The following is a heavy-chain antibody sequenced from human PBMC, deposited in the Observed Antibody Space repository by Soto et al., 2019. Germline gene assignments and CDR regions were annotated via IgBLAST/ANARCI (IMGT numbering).Heavy chain of an antibody. J-gene: IGHJ6*04. CDR1: GYTFTSYG. V-gene: IGHV1-18*01. D-gene: IGHD3-9*01. CDR2: ISAYNGNT. Sequence: ASVKVSCKASGYTFTSYGISWVRQAPGQGLAWMGWISAYNGNTNHAQKLQGRVTMTTDTSTSTAYMELRSLRSDDTAVYYCARDRYYDILTCYLNPMDVWGKGTTVTVSS. CDR3: ARDRYYDILTCYLNPMDV.